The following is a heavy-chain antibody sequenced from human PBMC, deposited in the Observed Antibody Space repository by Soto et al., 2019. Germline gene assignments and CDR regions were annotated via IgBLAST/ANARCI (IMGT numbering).Heavy chain of an antibody. J-gene: IGHJ6*01. CDR2: IKQDGSEK. CDR1: GFTFSSYW. V-gene: IGHV3-7*05. CDR3: AREVGTLVATHHFYYYYGMDV. Sequence: EVQLVESGGGLVQPGGSLRLSCAASGFTFSSYWMSWVRQAPGKGLEWVANIKQDGSEKYYVDSVKGRFTISRDNAKNSLYLQMNSLSAEDTAVYYCAREVGTLVATHHFYYYYGMDVW. D-gene: IGHD5-12*01.